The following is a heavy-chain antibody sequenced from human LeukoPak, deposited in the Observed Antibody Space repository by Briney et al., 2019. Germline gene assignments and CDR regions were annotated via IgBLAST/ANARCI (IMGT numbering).Heavy chain of an antibody. D-gene: IGHD2-15*01. Sequence: SETLSLTCTVSGGSISGYYWSWIRQPPGKGLEWIGYIDYSGSTNYNPSLKSRVTISVDTSKNQFSLMVSSVTAADTAVYFCARGGWYTDYWGQGTLVTVSS. CDR2: IDYSGST. CDR1: GGSISGYY. J-gene: IGHJ4*02. CDR3: ARGGWYTDY. V-gene: IGHV4-59*01.